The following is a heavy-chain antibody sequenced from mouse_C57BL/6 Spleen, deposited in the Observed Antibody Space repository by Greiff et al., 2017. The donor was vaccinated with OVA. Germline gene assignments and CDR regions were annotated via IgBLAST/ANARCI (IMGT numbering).Heavy chain of an antibody. D-gene: IGHD2-4*01. V-gene: IGHV1-74*01. Sequence: VQLQQPGAELVKPGASVKVSCKASGYTFTSYWMHWVKQRPGQGLEWIGRIHPSDSDTNYNKKFKGKATLNVDKTSSTAYRQLSSLTSEDSAVYYCATYYDYDGFYAMDYWGQGTSVTVSS. CDR2: IHPSDSDT. J-gene: IGHJ4*01. CDR1: GYTFTSYW. CDR3: ATYYDYDGFYAMDY.